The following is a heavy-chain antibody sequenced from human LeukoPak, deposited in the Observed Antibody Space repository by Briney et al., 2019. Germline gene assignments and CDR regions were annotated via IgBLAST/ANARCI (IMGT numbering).Heavy chain of an antibody. V-gene: IGHV1-2*02. CDR1: GYIFTGYY. D-gene: IGHD6-19*01. CDR2: INPNSGGT. CDR3: ARESHSGWDRAAYDI. Sequence: ASVKVSCKASGYIFTGYYLHWVRQAPGQGLEWMAWINPNSGGTNYAQKFQGRVTMIRDTSISTAYLDLSRLKSDDTAVYYCARESHSGWDRAAYDIWGQGTMVTVSS. J-gene: IGHJ3*02.